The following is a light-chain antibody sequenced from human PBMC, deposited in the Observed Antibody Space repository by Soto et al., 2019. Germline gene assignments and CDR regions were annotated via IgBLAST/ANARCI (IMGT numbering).Light chain of an antibody. CDR3: QQSSNWPYT. V-gene: IGKV3-11*01. CDR2: DAS. J-gene: IGKJ2*01. Sequence: EIVLTQSPATLSLSPGERATLSCRASQSVSSYLAWYQQKPGQAPRLLIYDASNRATGIPARFSGSGSGTDFTLTTSSLEPEDFAVYYCQQSSNWPYTFGQGTKLEIK. CDR1: QSVSSY.